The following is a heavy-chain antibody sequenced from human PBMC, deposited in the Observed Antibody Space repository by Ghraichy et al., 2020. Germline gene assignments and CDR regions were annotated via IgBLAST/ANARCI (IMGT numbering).Heavy chain of an antibody. J-gene: IGHJ4*02. CDR3: MVGGYDFWSGSMNSLDY. Sequence: GGSLRLSCEASGFTFSSYAMNWVRQTPGKGLDWVSGISGSDGSTYYADSVKGRFTISRDNSKNTLYLQMNSLRAEDTAIYYCMVGGYDFWSGSMNSLDYWGQGTLVTVSS. CDR1: GFTFSSYA. CDR2: ISGSDGST. D-gene: IGHD3-3*01. V-gene: IGHV3-23*01.